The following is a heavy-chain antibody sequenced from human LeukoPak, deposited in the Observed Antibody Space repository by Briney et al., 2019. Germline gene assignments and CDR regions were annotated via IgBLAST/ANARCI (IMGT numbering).Heavy chain of an antibody. D-gene: IGHD3-9*01. CDR1: GYTFTGYY. CDR2: INPNSGGT. Sequence: GASVKVSCKASGYTFTGYYMHWVRQAPGQGLEWMGWINPNSGGTNYAQKFQGRVTMTRDTSISTAYMELSRLRSDDTAVYYCARGHFGRTLRYFDWFVGPVDYWGQGTLVTVSS. CDR3: ARGHFGRTLRYFDWFVGPVDY. V-gene: IGHV1-2*02. J-gene: IGHJ4*02.